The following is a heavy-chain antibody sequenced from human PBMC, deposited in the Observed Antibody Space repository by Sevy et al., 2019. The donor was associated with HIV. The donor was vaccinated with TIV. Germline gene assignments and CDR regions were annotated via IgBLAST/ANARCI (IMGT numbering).Heavy chain of an antibody. Sequence: GGSLRLSCAASGFTFSSYAMHWVRQAPGKGLEWVAGISYDGSNKYYADSVKGRFTISRDNSKNTLYLQMNSLRAEDTAVYYCARATLNFGVLQVPTYGMDVWGQGTTVTVSS. V-gene: IGHV3-30*04. CDR2: ISYDGSNK. D-gene: IGHD3-3*01. CDR1: GFTFSSYA. J-gene: IGHJ6*02. CDR3: ARATLNFGVLQVPTYGMDV.